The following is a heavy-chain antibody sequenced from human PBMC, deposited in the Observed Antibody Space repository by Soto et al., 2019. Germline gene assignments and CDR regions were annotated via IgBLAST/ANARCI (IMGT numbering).Heavy chain of an antibody. CDR2: ISYDGSNK. Sequence: QVQLVESGGGVVQPGRSLRLSCAASGFTFSSYGMHWVRQAPGKGLEWVVLISYDGSNKYYVDSVKGRFTISRDNSRNTLFLQMNSLRAGDTAVYYCAKDRLRGGFLTTATTNGMDVWGQGTTVTVSS. CDR1: GFTFSSYG. J-gene: IGHJ6*02. V-gene: IGHV3-30*18. CDR3: AKDRLRGGFLTTATTNGMDV. D-gene: IGHD1-26*01.